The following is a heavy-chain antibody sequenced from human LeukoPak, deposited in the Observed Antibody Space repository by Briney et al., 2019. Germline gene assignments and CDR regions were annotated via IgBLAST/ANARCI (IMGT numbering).Heavy chain of an antibody. CDR1: GGSFSTYY. CDR3: ARTYDISGYYHALNY. D-gene: IGHD3-22*01. Sequence: SETLSLTCAGHGGSFSTYYWNWIRQPPGKGLEWIGEINHSGNTNYNPSLKSRLTISLDTSRNQFSLTLTSVTAADTAVYYCARTYDISGYYHALNYWGQGTLVTVSS. J-gene: IGHJ4*02. V-gene: IGHV4-34*01. CDR2: INHSGNT.